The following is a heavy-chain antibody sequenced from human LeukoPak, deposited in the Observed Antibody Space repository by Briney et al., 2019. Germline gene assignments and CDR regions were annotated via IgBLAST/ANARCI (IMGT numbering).Heavy chain of an antibody. CDR1: GFTSSSYW. CDR3: AAGSGWSIEY. D-gene: IGHD6-19*01. CDR2: IKHDGSER. V-gene: IGHV3-7*03. J-gene: IGHJ4*02. Sequence: PGGSLRLSSAASGFTSSSYWMSWVRQAPGKGLEWVANIKHDGSERNYMESVKGRFTISRDNANNSLHLQMNNLRAEDTAVYYCAAGSGWSIEYWGQGTLVTVSS.